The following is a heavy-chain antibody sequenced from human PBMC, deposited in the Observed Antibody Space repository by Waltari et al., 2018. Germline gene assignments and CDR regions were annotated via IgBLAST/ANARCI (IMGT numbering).Heavy chain of an antibody. CDR1: GYTLSQYA. CDR2: INTNTGHP. J-gene: IGHJ5*02. CDR3: ARGSNFGDP. D-gene: IGHD4-4*01. V-gene: IGHV7-4-1*02. Sequence: QVQLVQSGSELKKPGASVTISCKTSGYTLSQYAMNWVGQAPGQGLVWMGWINTNTGHPTYAQDFTGRFVFSLDTSVSTAYLHINGLKADDTAVYYCARGSNFGDPWGQGTLVTVSS.